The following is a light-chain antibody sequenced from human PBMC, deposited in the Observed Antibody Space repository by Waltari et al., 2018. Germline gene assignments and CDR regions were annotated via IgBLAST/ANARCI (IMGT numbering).Light chain of an antibody. J-gene: IGKJ4*01. V-gene: IGKV1-5*03. CDR2: KTS. CDR1: QSISNW. CDR3: QQYNVYSLT. Sequence: IQMTQSPPTLSASVGDRVTTTCRASQSISNWLAWYQQKPGNAPKFLIYKTSNLESGVPSRFSGSGSGTEFTLTISSLQPDDFATYYCQQYNVYSLTFGGGTKVEIK.